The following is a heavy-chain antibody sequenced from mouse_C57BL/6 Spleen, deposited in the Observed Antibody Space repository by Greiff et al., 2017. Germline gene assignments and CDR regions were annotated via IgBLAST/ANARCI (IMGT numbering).Heavy chain of an antibody. Sequence: VKLMESGAELVKPGASVKMSCKASGYTFTTYPIEWMKQNHGKSLEWIGNFHPYNDDTKYNEKFKGKATLTVEKSSSTVYLELSRLTSDDSAVYYCARRGSGVWYFDVWGTGTTVTVSS. V-gene: IGHV1-47*01. J-gene: IGHJ1*03. CDR3: ARRGSGVWYFDV. D-gene: IGHD1-1*02. CDR2: FHPYNDDT. CDR1: GYTFTTYP.